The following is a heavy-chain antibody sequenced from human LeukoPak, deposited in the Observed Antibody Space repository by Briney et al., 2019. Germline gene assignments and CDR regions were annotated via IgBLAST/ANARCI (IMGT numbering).Heavy chain of an antibody. CDR3: ARRVTVIYYMDL. CDR1: GGSFSGYY. J-gene: IGHJ6*03. D-gene: IGHD3-22*01. Sequence: SETLSLTCAVYGGSFSGYYWSWIRQFPGRGLEWIGEINDSGGTNYNPSLKRRVNVLVDTSKNQFSLKLTSVTAADTAVYYCARRVTVIYYMDLWGKGTTVTVSS. V-gene: IGHV4-34*01. CDR2: INDSGGT.